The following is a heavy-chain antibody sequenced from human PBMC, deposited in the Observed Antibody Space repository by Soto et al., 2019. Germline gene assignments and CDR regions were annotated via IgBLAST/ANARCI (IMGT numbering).Heavy chain of an antibody. V-gene: IGHV1-24*01. CDR3: ATDRGYCSGGSCYFWFDP. D-gene: IGHD2-15*01. J-gene: IGHJ5*02. Sequence: ASVKVSCKVSGYTLTELSMHCVRQAPGKGLEWMGGFDPEDGETIYAQKFQGRVTMTEDTSTDTAYMELSSLRSEDTAVYYCATDRGYCSGGSCYFWFDPWGQGTLVTVSS. CDR1: GYTLTELS. CDR2: FDPEDGET.